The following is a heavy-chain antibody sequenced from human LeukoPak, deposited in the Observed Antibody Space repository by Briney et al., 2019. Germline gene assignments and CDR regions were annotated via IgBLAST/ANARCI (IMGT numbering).Heavy chain of an antibody. Sequence: GASVKVSCKTSGYTLTGFYMHWVRQAPGQGLEWMGWINPNSGGTNYAQNFQGRVTMTRDTSISTAYMELSRLRSDDTAVYYCARDGGGQDIVVIPASDAFDIWGQGTMVTVSS. CDR3: ARDGGGQDIVVIPASDAFDI. J-gene: IGHJ3*02. CDR2: INPNSGGT. D-gene: IGHD2-2*01. V-gene: IGHV1-2*02. CDR1: GYTLTGFY.